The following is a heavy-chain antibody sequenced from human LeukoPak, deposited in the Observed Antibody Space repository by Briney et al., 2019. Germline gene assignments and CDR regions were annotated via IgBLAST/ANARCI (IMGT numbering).Heavy chain of an antibody. J-gene: IGHJ4*02. CDR1: GGSFSGYY. V-gene: IGHV4-34*01. CDR2: INHSGST. CDR3: ARCPSSGGCSSTSCYHPAHIDY. Sequence: PSETLSLTCAVYGGSFSGYYWSWIRQPPGKGLEWIGEINHSGSTNYNPSLKSRVTISVDTSKNQFSLKLSSVTAADTAVYYCARCPSSGGCSSTSCYHPAHIDYWGQGTLVTVSS. D-gene: IGHD2-2*01.